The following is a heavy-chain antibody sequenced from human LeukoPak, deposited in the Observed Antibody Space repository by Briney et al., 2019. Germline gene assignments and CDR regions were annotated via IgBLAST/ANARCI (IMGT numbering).Heavy chain of an antibody. CDR3: AKDRSGTYYSSDAFDI. CDR2: ISWNSGDL. D-gene: IGHD1-26*01. J-gene: IGHJ3*02. V-gene: IGHV3-9*03. Sequence: GGSLRLSCAASGFTFVDYAMHWVRQPPGKGLEWVSGISWNSGDLGYADSVRGRFTISRDNAKHSLYLQMNGLRTEDMALYYCAKDRSGTYYSSDAFDIWGQGTMVTVSS. CDR1: GFTFVDYA.